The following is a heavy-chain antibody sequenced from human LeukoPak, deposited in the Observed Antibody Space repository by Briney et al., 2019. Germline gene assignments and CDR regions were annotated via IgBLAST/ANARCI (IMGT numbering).Heavy chain of an antibody. Sequence: GGSLRLSCAASGFTFSSYSMNWVRQAPGKGLEWVSSISSSSSYIYYADSVKGRFTISRDNAKDSLYLQMNSLRAEDTAVYYCARWGATVVSDYWGQGTLVTVSS. J-gene: IGHJ4*02. CDR1: GFTFSSYS. V-gene: IGHV3-21*01. CDR2: ISSSSSYI. D-gene: IGHD1-26*01. CDR3: ARWGATVVSDY.